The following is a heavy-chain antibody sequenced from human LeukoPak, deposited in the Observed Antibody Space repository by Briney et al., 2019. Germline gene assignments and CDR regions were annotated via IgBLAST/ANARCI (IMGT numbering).Heavy chain of an antibody. J-gene: IGHJ4*02. CDR3: AKVPGYSGYDLGFDY. V-gene: IGHV3-23*01. Sequence: GGSLRLSCAASGFTFSSYAMSWVRQAPGKGLEWVSAISGSGGSTYYADSVKGRSTISRDNSKNTLYLQMNSLRAEDTAVYYCAKVPGYSGYDLGFDYWGQGTLVTVSS. CDR1: GFTFSSYA. D-gene: IGHD5-12*01. CDR2: ISGSGGST.